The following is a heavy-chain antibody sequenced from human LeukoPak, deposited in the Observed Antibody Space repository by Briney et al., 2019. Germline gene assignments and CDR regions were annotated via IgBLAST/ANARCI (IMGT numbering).Heavy chain of an antibody. V-gene: IGHV3-53*01. CDR1: GFTVSSNY. CDR2: IYGGSFT. D-gene: IGHD3-22*01. Sequence: GGPLRLSCAASGFTVSSNYMSWVRQAPGKGLEWVSVIYGGSFTYYADSVKGRFTISRDNSKNTLYLQMNSLRAEDTAVYYCARDGFYDSSGYYYPGALDVWGQGTTVTVSS. CDR3: ARDGFYDSSGYYYPGALDV. J-gene: IGHJ3*01.